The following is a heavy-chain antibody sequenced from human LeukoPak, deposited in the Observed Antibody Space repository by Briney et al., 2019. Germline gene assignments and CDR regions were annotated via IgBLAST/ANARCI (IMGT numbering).Heavy chain of an antibody. J-gene: IGHJ6*03. CDR3: ARASGWYERGPDYYYYYMDV. V-gene: IGHV4-39*07. D-gene: IGHD6-19*01. CDR1: GGSISSSSYY. Sequence: ETSETLSLTCTVSGGSISSSSYYLGWIRPPPGKGLGWIGGIYYSGSTYYNPSLKSRVTISVDTSKNQFSLKLSSVTAADTAVYYCARASGWYERGPDYYYYYMDVWGKGTTVTVSS. CDR2: IYYSGST.